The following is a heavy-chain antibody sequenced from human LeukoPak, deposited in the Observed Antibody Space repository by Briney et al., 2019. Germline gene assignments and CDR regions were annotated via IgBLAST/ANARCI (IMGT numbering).Heavy chain of an antibody. CDR2: TYYTGST. Sequence: SETLSLTCTVSGGSVSSSLNYWGWIRQPPGKGLEWIGNTYYTGSTYSSPTLKSRVTMSVDTSKNQFSLKLSSVTAADTAVYYCARLTKGRYFDYIFDYWGQGTLLTVSS. J-gene: IGHJ4*02. CDR3: ARLTKGRYFDYIFDY. V-gene: IGHV4-39*01. D-gene: IGHD3-9*01. CDR1: GGSVSSSLNY.